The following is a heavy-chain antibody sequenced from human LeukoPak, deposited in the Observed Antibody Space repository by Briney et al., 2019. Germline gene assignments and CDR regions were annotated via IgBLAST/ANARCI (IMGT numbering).Heavy chain of an antibody. V-gene: IGHV3-15*01. J-gene: IGHJ4*02. Sequence: GGSLRLSCAASGFTFSSYWMSWVRQAPGKGLGWVGRIKSKTFGGTTDYAAPVKGRFTISRDDSKNTLYLHMNTLKTEDTAIYYCTALSAFYDWRQGTLVTVSS. CDR1: GFTFSSYW. CDR3: TALSAFYD. CDR2: IKSKTFGGTT. D-gene: IGHD3-3*01.